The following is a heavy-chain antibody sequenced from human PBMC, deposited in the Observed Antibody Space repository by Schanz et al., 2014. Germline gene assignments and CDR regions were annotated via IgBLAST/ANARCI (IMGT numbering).Heavy chain of an antibody. Sequence: EVQLVESGGGLVQPGGSLRLSCAASGFTFSSYAMSWVRQAPGKGLEWVSGFIVDSGNTYYAGSVKGRFSISRDYSKNTLYLQMSSLRAEDTAIYYCAKLSSSGRLAGYFDYWGQGALXTVSS. V-gene: IGHV3-23*04. D-gene: IGHD6-19*01. CDR2: FIVDSGNT. J-gene: IGHJ4*02. CDR3: AKLSSSGRLAGYFDY. CDR1: GFTFSSYA.